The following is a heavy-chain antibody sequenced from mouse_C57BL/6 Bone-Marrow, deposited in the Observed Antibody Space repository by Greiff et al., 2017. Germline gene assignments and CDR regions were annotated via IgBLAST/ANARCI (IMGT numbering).Heavy chain of an antibody. CDR2: INPSSGYT. Sequence: QVQLQQSGAELVRPGASVKLSCKASGYTFTDYYINWVKQRPGQGLEWIGYINPSSGYTKYNQKFKDKATLTADKSSSTAYMQLSSLTSEDSAVYYCARTRFAYWGQGTLVTVSA. J-gene: IGHJ3*01. CDR3: ARTRFAY. V-gene: IGHV1-4*01. CDR1: GYTFTDYY.